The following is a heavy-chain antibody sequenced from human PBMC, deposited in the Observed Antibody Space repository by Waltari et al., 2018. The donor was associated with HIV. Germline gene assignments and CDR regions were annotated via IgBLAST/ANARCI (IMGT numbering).Heavy chain of an antibody. CDR2: ISSRSGYI. D-gene: IGHD2-21*02. CDR1: GLTFSTFS. V-gene: IGHV3-21*01. J-gene: IGHJ3*02. CDR3: TKVRDGDWNDAFDI. Sequence: EVQLVESGGGLVKPGGSLRLSCAASGLTFSTFSINWVRQAPGKGLEWVSSISSRSGYISYADSIKGRFTISRDNAKNSTFLQMDSLRAEDTAVYYCTKVRDGDWNDAFDIWGQGTMVTVSS.